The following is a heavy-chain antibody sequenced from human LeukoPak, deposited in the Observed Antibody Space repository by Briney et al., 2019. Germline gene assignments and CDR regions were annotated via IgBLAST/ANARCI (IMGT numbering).Heavy chain of an antibody. CDR1: GGSISSNSYY. D-gene: IGHD4-17*01. J-gene: IGHJ4*02. Sequence: SETLSLTCTVSGGSISSNSYYWGWIRQPPGKGLEWIGSFYYSGSTNYNPSLKSRVTMSINTSKNQFSLRLSSVTAADTAVYYCARGSDFGDYWGQGTLVTVSS. V-gene: IGHV4-39*07. CDR3: ARGSDFGDY. CDR2: FYYSGST.